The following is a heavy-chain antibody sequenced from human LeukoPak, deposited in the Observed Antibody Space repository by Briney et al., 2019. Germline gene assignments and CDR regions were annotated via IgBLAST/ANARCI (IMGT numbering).Heavy chain of an antibody. D-gene: IGHD3-22*01. CDR2: IIPIFGTA. CDR3: AISYDSSGYYFDY. J-gene: IGHJ4*02. Sequence: ASVKVSCGASGGTFSSYAISWVRQAPGQGLEWMGGIIPIFGTANYAQKFQGRVTITADESTSTAYMELSSLRSEDTAVYYCAISYDSSGYYFDYWGQGTRVTVSS. CDR1: GGTFSSYA. V-gene: IGHV1-69*13.